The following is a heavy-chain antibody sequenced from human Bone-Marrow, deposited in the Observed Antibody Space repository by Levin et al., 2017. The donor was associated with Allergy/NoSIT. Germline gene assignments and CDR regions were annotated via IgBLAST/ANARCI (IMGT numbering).Heavy chain of an antibody. CDR2: ISDSGNT. V-gene: IGHV4-39*07. J-gene: IGHJ6*02. CDR1: GGSISSGTHY. D-gene: IGHD2/OR15-2a*01. Sequence: PSQTLSLTCTVSGGSISSGTHYWGWIRQPPGKGLEWIVTISDSGNTYHNPSLKSRVTILVDTSKNQFSLKLNSVTAADTAVYYCDSVIIWNQYYLDVWGQGTTVTVSS. CDR3: DSVIIWNQYYLDV.